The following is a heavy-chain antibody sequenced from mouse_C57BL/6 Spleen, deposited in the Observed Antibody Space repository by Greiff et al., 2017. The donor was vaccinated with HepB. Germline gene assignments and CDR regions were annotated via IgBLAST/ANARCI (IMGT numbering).Heavy chain of an antibody. V-gene: IGHV1-55*01. CDR1: GYTFTSYW. Sequence: QVQLQQSGAELVKPGASVKMSCKASGYTFTSYWITWVKQRPGQGLEWIGDIYPGSGSTNYNEKFKSKATLTVDTSSSTAYMQLSSLTSEDSAVYYFARSGYGNYGSYFDYWGQGTTLTVSS. CDR3: ARSGYGNYGSYFDY. D-gene: IGHD2-10*02. J-gene: IGHJ2*01. CDR2: IYPGSGST.